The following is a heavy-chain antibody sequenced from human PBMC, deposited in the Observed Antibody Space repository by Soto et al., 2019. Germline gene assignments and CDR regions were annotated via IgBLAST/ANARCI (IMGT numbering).Heavy chain of an antibody. CDR3: VREVAVAGYDY. CDR2: ISSSGSAL. D-gene: IGHD6-19*01. Sequence: EVQLVESGGGLVRPGGSLRLSCAASGFTFNTYAMDWVRQAPGKGLEWLSYISSSGSALFYADSVQGRFTISRDNAKNSLFLQMNSLRAEDTAVYYCVREVAVAGYDYWGQGTLVTVSS. J-gene: IGHJ4*02. CDR1: GFTFNTYA. V-gene: IGHV3-48*01.